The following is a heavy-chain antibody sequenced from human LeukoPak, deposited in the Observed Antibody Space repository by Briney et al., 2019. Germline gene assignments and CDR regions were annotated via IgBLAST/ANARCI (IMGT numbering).Heavy chain of an antibody. J-gene: IGHJ3*01. D-gene: IGHD1-26*01. V-gene: IGHV3-9*01. Sequence: PGGSLRLSCAASGFSLDDYAMHWVRQAPGQGLEWVSSISWDGRNMAYAASVKGRFTISRDNAQNSLYLQMYSLKIDDTAFYYCIKDMGFDLLKDAFDLWGQGMLVTVSS. CDR1: GFSLDDYA. CDR2: ISWDGRNM. CDR3: IKDMGFDLLKDAFDL.